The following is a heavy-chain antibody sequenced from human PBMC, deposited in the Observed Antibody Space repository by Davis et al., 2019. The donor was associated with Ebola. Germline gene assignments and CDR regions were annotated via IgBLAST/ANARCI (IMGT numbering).Heavy chain of an antibody. CDR1: GFTFSRYW. CDR2: IKQDGSEK. D-gene: IGHD4-17*01. CDR3: AGYGDYFLG. J-gene: IGHJ4*02. Sequence: PGGSLRLSCAASGFTFSRYWMSWVRQAPGKGLEWVANIKQDGSEKYYVDSVKGRFTISRDNAKNSLYLQMISLRAEDTAVYYCAGYGDYFLGWGQGTLVTVSS. V-gene: IGHV3-7*03.